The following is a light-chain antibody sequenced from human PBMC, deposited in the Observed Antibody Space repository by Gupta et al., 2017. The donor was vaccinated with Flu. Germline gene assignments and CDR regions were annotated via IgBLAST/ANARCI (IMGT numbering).Light chain of an antibody. CDR3: QQYDNWPST. Sequence: EIVMTQSPATPSVSPGERATLSCRASQSVSNNLVWYQQKPGQAPRLLITAASSRTTGIPARFSGSGSGTEFTRTISSLQSEDFAIYYCQQYDNWPSTFGQGTKVEIK. J-gene: IGKJ1*01. CDR2: AAS. CDR1: QSVSNN. V-gene: IGKV3-15*01.